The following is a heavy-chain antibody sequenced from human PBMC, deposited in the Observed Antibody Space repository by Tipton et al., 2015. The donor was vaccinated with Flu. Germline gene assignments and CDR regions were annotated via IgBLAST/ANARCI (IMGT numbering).Heavy chain of an antibody. CDR1: GGSISTYY. J-gene: IGHJ6*02. Sequence: TLSLTCTVSGGSISTYYWSWIRQPAGKGLEWIGRIYSGGNTNYNPSLKSRVSMSVDTSKNQFSLRLSYVTSADTALYYCARSGNYLYFNAMDVWGQGTTVTVSS. CDR2: IYSGGNT. CDR3: ARSGNYLYFNAMDV. V-gene: IGHV4-4*07. D-gene: IGHD1-26*01.